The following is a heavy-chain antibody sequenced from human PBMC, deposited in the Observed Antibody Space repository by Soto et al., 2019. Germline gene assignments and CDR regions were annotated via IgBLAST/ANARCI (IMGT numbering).Heavy chain of an antibody. CDR3: ARGSKTQMTMVRGVISNWFDP. J-gene: IGHJ5*02. Sequence: QVQLQQWGAGLLKPSETLSLTCAVYGGSFSGYYWSWIRQPPGKGLEWIGEINHSGSTNYNPSLKSRVTISLDTSKNQFSLKLSSVTAADTAVYYCARGSKTQMTMVRGVISNWFDPWGQGTLVTVSS. CDR1: GGSFSGYY. D-gene: IGHD3-10*01. V-gene: IGHV4-34*01. CDR2: INHSGST.